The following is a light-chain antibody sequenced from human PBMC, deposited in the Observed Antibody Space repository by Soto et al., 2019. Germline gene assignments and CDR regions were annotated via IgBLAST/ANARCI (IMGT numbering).Light chain of an antibody. J-gene: IGKJ1*01. V-gene: IGKV1-5*01. CDR3: QQYDSFPRT. Sequence: DIQMTQSPSTLSASVGDRVSITCRASQSISTWVAWYQQRPGKAPKFLIYDASRLESGVPSRFSGSGSGTEFTLTISSLQPDDFATYYYQQYDSFPRTFGQGTKVEIK. CDR2: DAS. CDR1: QSISTW.